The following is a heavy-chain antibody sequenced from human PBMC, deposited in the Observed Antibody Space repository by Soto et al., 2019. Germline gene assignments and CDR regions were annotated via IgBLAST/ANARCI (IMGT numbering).Heavy chain of an antibody. CDR1: GFSFTYYA. J-gene: IGHJ6*02. D-gene: IGHD3-22*01. V-gene: IGHV3-30-3*01. CDR3: ARVDRTITTFYYYGMDV. CDR2: ISYDGSNK. Sequence: ESVGGVVQPGGSLRLSCAASGFSFTYYALHWVRQAPGKGLDWVAVISYDGSNKYYADSVKGRFTISRDDSRSTLYLQMNSLRTEDSAVYYCARVDRTITTFYYYGMDVWGQGTTVTVSS.